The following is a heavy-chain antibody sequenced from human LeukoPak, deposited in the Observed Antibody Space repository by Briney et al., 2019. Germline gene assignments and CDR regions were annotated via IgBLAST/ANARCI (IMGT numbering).Heavy chain of an antibody. J-gene: IGHJ4*02. CDR1: GYTFTGYY. D-gene: IGHD3-10*01. V-gene: IGHV1-2*04. CDR3: ARTGVSLDYFDY. Sequence: ASVKVSCKASGYTFTGYYMHWVRQAPGQGLEWMGWINPNSGGTNYAQKFQGWVTMTRDTSISTAYMELSRLRPDDTAVYYCARTGVSLDYFDYWGQGTLVTVSS. CDR2: INPNSGGT.